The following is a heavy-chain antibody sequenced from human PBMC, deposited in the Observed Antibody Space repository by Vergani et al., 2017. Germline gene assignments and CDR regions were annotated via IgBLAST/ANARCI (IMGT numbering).Heavy chain of an antibody. CDR2: IYSGGST. CDR3: AKTQTGASGGGYFDL. Sequence: EVQLVESGGGLVQPGGSLRLSCAASGFTVSSNYMSWVRQAPGKGLEWVSVIYSGGSTYYADSVKGRFTISRDNSKNTLYLQMNSLRAEDTAVYYCAKTQTGASGGGYFDLWGRGTLVTVSS. CDR1: GFTVSSNY. D-gene: IGHD3-16*01. J-gene: IGHJ2*01. V-gene: IGHV3-66*01.